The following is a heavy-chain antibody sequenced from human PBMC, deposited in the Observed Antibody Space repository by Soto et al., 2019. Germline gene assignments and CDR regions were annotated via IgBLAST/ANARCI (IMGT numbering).Heavy chain of an antibody. D-gene: IGHD2-2*01. J-gene: IGHJ6*02. CDR2: IIPIVGTG. CDR1: GGTFSNYA. CDR3: ARLVTLVPTASTHDHSHMDV. Sequence: QVQLVQSGAEVRKPGSSVTVSCKASGGTFSNYAISWVRQAPGQGLEWMGGIIPIVGTGSYAQKFQGRFTITADQTSTPVDLGLSSLRFADTAVHYCARLVTLVPTASTHDHSHMDVWGPGTTVTVSS. V-gene: IGHV1-69*01.